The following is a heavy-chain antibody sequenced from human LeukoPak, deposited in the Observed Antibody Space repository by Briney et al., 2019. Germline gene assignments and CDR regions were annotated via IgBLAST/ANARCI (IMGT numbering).Heavy chain of an antibody. Sequence: PGGSLRLSCAASGFTFSSYAMSWVRQAPGKGLEWVSAISGSGGSTYYADSVKGRFTISRDNSKNTLYLQMNSLRAEDTAVYYCAKDYHDSSGYYHYYYGMGVWGQGTTVTVSS. CDR3: AKDYHDSSGYYHYYYGMGV. V-gene: IGHV3-23*01. J-gene: IGHJ6*02. D-gene: IGHD3-22*01. CDR1: GFTFSSYA. CDR2: ISGSGGST.